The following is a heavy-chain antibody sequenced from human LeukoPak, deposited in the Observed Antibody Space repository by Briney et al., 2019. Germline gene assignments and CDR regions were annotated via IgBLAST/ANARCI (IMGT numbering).Heavy chain of an antibody. J-gene: IGHJ6*03. Sequence: SETLSLTCSVSDDSITMYYWTWIRQPPGKGLEWIGSIYHSGSTYYNPSLKSRVTISVDTSKNQFSLKLSSVTAADTAVYYCARDGEDYGDPTNYYMDVWGKGTTVTVSS. CDR2: IYHSGST. CDR1: DDSITMYY. CDR3: ARDGEDYGDPTNYYMDV. D-gene: IGHD4-17*01. V-gene: IGHV4-38-2*02.